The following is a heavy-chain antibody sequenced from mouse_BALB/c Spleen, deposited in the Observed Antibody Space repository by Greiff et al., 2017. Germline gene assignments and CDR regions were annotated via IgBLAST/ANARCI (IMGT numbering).Heavy chain of an antibody. CDR3: ARLWLRRSPFAY. J-gene: IGHJ3*01. V-gene: IGHV8-12*01. CDR1: GFSLSTSGMG. D-gene: IGHD2-2*01. CDR2: IYWDDDK. Sequence: QVTLKVSGPGILQPSQTLSLTCSFSGFSLSTSGMGVSWIRQPSGKGLEWLAHIYWDDDKRYNPSLKSRLTISKDTSSNQVFLKITSVDTADTATYYCARLWLRRSPFAYWGQGTLVTVSA.